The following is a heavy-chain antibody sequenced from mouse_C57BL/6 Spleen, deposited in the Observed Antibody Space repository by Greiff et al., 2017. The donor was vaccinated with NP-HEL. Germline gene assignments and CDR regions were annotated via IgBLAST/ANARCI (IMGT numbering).Heavy chain of an antibody. V-gene: IGHV5-17*01. Sequence: EVKVEESGGGLVKPGGSLKLSCAASGFTFSDYGMHWVRQAPEKGLEWVAYISSGSSTIYYADTVKGRFTISRDNAKNTLFLQMTSLRSEDTAMYYCARPSNFYAMDYWGQGTSVTVSS. CDR3: ARPSNFYAMDY. J-gene: IGHJ4*01. D-gene: IGHD2-5*01. CDR2: ISSGSSTI. CDR1: GFTFSDYG.